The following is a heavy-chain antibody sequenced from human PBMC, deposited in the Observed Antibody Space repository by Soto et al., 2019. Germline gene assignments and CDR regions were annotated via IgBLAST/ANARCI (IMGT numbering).Heavy chain of an antibody. CDR3: IRHDPKWYWY. CDR2: IRSRANNYAT. CDR1: GFRFSGVA. Sequence: GGSLRLSCAASGFRFSGVAMYWVRQASGRGLEWVGRIRSRANNYATAFAASVQGRFTLSRDDSKNTAYLQMNSLKTEDTAVYYCIRHDPKWYWYWGRGTLVTVSS. D-gene: IGHD2-8*02. V-gene: IGHV3-73*01. J-gene: IGHJ4*02.